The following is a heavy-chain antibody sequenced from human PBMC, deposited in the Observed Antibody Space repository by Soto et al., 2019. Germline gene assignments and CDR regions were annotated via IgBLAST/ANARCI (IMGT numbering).Heavy chain of an antibody. D-gene: IGHD3-9*01. V-gene: IGHV6-1*01. CDR1: GVSVSINRAA. CDR2: TYYRSKWYN. J-gene: IGHJ4*02. CDR3: ARNYDILTDGYYFDY. Sequence: PWQTLSLTGAISGVSVSINRAAWNWIRQSPSRGLEWLGRTYYRSKWYNDYAVSVKSRITINPDTSKNQFSLQLNSVTPEDTAVYYCARNYDILTDGYYFDYWGQGTLVTV.